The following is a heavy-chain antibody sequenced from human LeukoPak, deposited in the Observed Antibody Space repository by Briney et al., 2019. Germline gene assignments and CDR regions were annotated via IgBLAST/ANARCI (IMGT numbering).Heavy chain of an antibody. CDR1: GGSFSGYY. D-gene: IGHD2-2*02. J-gene: IGHJ4*02. V-gene: IGHV4-34*01. CDR3: ARGIYCSSTSCHNVLDY. CDR2: INHSGST. Sequence: SETLSLTCAVYGGSFSGYYWSWIRQPPGKGLEWIGEINHSGSTNYNPSLKSRVTISVDTSKNQFSLKLSSVTAADTAVYYCARGIYCSSTSCHNVLDYWGQGTLVTVSS.